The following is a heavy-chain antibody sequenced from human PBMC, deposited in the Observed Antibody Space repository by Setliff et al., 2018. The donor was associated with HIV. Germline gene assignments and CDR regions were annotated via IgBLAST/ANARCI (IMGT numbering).Heavy chain of an antibody. D-gene: IGHD2-2*01. V-gene: IGHV1-69*13. CDR1: GGIFSSYA. CDR3: ARGIQPFYYYMDV. Sequence: GASVKVSCKASGGIFSSYALSWVRQAPGQGLEWMGGIIPILGSIDYAQKFQGRLSITADESTGTAYMELSSLRSDDTAVYYCARGIQPFYYYMDVWGKGTTVTVSS. J-gene: IGHJ6*03. CDR2: IIPILGSI.